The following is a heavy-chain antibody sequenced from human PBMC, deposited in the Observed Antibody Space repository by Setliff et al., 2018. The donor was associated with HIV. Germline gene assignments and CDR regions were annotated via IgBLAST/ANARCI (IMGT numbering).Heavy chain of an antibody. CDR3: AKGGYYDSTGYYYYYFYYLDE. J-gene: IGHJ6*03. CDR1: GDSISSGSYY. V-gene: IGHV4-61*09. Sequence: PSETLSLTCSVSGDSISSGSYYWSWIRLPAGKGLEWIGQIHTTGSTNYNPSLKSRLTMTEDTSTDTAYMELSSLRSEDTAVYYCAKGGYYDSTGYYYYYFYYLDEWGKGTTVTVSS. CDR2: IHTTGST. D-gene: IGHD3-22*01.